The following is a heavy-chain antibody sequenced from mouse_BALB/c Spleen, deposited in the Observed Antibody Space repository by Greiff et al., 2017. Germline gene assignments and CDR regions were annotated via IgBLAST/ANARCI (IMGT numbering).Heavy chain of an antibody. J-gene: IGHJ3*01. V-gene: IGHV5-6*02. D-gene: IGHD2-4*01. CDR2: ISSGGSYT. CDR1: GFTFSSYG. CDR3: ARDYYDYDGFAY. Sequence: DVMLVESGGDLVKPGGSLKLSCAASGFTFSSYGMSWVRQTPDKRLEWVATISSGGSYTYYPDSVKGRFTISRDNAKNTLYLQMSSLKSEDTAMYYCARDYYDYDGFAYWGQGTLVTVSA.